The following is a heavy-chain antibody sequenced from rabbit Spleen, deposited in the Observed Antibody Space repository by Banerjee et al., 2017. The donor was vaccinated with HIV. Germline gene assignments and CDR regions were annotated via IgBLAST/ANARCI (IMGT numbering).Heavy chain of an antibody. CDR3: ARGIAYGYAGDAYPPYAMDL. CDR2: IDTNDGDT. Sequence: LEESGGGLVKPGGTLTLTCTVSGFSFSSNWICWVRQAPGKGLEWIACIDTNDGDTDYANWPKGRFTISKTSSTTVTLQMTSLTAADTATYFCARGIAYGYAGDAYPPYAMDLWGQGTLVTVS. V-gene: IGHV1S45*01. J-gene: IGHJ6*01. CDR1: GFSFSSNW. D-gene: IGHD6-1*01.